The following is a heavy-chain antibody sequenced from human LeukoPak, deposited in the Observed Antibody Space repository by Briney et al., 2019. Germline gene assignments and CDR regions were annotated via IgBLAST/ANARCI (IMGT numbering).Heavy chain of an antibody. CDR3: ARGATDTTRWFDP. J-gene: IGHJ5*02. D-gene: IGHD1-7*01. CDR2: ISRASESI. V-gene: IGHV3-21*01. CDR1: GFNFNTYS. Sequence: PGGSLRLSCEASGFNFNTYSMAWVRQAPGKGLEWVSLISRASESIFYADSVKGRFTISRDNAKNSLYLQMNGLRAEDTAAYYCARGATDTTRWFDPWGQGTLVTVSS.